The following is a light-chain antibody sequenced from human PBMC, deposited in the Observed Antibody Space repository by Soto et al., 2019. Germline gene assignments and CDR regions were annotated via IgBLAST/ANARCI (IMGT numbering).Light chain of an antibody. Sequence: DIKMTQSPSTLSASVGDRVTITCRASQNINTDLAWYQQKPGKVPNLLIYDASSLESGVPSRFSGSGSGTEFTLTISSLQPDDFATYYCQQYNSYPWTFGQGTKVDI. CDR3: QQYNSYPWT. CDR1: QNINTD. CDR2: DAS. J-gene: IGKJ1*01. V-gene: IGKV1-5*01.